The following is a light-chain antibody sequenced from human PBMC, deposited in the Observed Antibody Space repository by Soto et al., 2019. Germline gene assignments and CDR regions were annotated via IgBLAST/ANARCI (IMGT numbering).Light chain of an antibody. CDR1: QSVSSN. Sequence: EIVMTQSPATLSVSPGERATLSCRASQSVSSNLAWYQQKPGQAPRLLIYGASTRATGIPAGFSGSGSGTEFTLHISSLQYEDFAVYYCQQYNNWPPWTFGQGTKVEIK. J-gene: IGKJ1*01. CDR2: GAS. CDR3: QQYNNWPPWT. V-gene: IGKV3-15*01.